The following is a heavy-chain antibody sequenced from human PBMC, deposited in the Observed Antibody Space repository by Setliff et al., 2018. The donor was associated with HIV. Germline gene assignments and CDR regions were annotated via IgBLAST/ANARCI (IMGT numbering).Heavy chain of an antibody. D-gene: IGHD4-17*01. CDR3: AKDDYGDYGSSYYFGMDV. CDR2: VIPMYITV. V-gene: IGHV1-69*05. J-gene: IGHJ6*02. Sequence: ASVKVSCKASGGSFSSFGINWVRQAPGQGLEWMGGVIPMYITVNYAQKFQGRVTITTDESTSTAYMELSGLRSEDTAVYYCAKDDYGDYGSSYYFGMDVWGQGTTVTVS. CDR1: GGSFSSFG.